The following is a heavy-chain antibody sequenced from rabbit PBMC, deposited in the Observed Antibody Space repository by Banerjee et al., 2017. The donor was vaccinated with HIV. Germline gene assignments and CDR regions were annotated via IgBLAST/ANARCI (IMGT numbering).Heavy chain of an antibody. D-gene: IGHD4-1*01. CDR3: ARDLAGVIGWNFNL. CDR1: GFSFSSSYW. Sequence: QEQLEESGGGLVKPGGTLTLTCKASGFSFSSSYWMCWVRQAPGKGLEWIACISGGSSGSAYYASWAKGRFTISKTSSTTVTLQMTSLTAADTATYFCARDLAGVIGWNFNLWGPGTLVTVS. V-gene: IGHV1S45*01. J-gene: IGHJ4*01. CDR2: ISGGSSGSA.